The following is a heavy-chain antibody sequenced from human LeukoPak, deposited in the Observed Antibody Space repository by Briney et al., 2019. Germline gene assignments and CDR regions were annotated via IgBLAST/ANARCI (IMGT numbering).Heavy chain of an antibody. CDR2: ISGSGGST. D-gene: IGHD3-10*01. J-gene: IGHJ4*02. CDR1: GFTFSSYA. Sequence: GGSLRLSCAASGFTFSSYAMSWVRQAPGKGLEWVSAISGSGGSTYYADSLKGRFTISRDNSKNTLYLPMNRLRAEDTAVYYCAKGKTITMVRGDLGYWGQGTLVTVSS. V-gene: IGHV3-23*01. CDR3: AKGKTITMVRGDLGY.